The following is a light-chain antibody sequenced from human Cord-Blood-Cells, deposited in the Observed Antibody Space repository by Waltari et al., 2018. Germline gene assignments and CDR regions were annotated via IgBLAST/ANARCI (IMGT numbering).Light chain of an antibody. CDR3: QQYGSSPPWT. CDR1: QSVSSSY. J-gene: IGKJ1*01. CDR2: GAS. Sequence: EMVLTQFPGTLSLSPGDRATLSCRASQSVSSSYLAWYQQKPGQAPRLLIYGASSRATGIPDRFSGSGSGTDFTLTISRLEPEDFAVYYCQQYGSSPPWTFGQGTKVEIK. V-gene: IGKV3-20*01.